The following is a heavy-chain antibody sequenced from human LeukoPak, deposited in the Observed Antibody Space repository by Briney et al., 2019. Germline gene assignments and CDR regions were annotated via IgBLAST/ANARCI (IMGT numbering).Heavy chain of an antibody. V-gene: IGHV4-34*01. D-gene: IGHD3-3*01. CDR1: GASFSGYY. CDR3: ARGRRITIFGVVIFQRNKAHYYMDV. Sequence: SETPSLTCAVYGASFSGYYWSWIRQPPGKGLEWIGEINHSGSTNYNPSLKSRVTISVDTSKNQFSLKLSSVTAADTAVYYCARGRRITIFGVVIFQRNKAHYYMDVWGKGTTVTVSS. CDR2: INHSGST. J-gene: IGHJ6*03.